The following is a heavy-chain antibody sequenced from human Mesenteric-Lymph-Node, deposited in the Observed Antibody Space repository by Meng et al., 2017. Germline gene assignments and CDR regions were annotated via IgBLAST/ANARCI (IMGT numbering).Heavy chain of an antibody. D-gene: IGHD1-26*01. Sequence: QVQLVQSGAEVKRPGASVKVSCKASGYTFTSYAMHWVRQAPGQRLEWMGWINAGNGNTKYSQKFQGRVTITRDTSASTAYMELSGLRSEDTALYYCARGAVIATTYYFEYWGQGSLVTVSS. CDR2: INAGNGNT. J-gene: IGHJ4*02. CDR1: GYTFTSYA. CDR3: ARGAVIATTYYFEY. V-gene: IGHV1-3*01.